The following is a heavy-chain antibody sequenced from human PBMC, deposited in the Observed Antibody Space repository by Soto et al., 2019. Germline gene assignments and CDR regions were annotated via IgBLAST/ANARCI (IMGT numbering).Heavy chain of an antibody. D-gene: IGHD1-1*01. CDR2: INAGNGNT. V-gene: IGHV1-3*01. Sequence: ASVKVSCKASGYTFTSYAMHWVRQAPGQRLEWMGWINAGNGNTKYSQKFQGRVTITRDTSASTAYMELSSLRSEDTAVYYCARDEGRRTGKTLFDSWGQGTMVTVAS. J-gene: IGHJ3*02. CDR1: GYTFTSYA. CDR3: ARDEGRRTGKTLFDS.